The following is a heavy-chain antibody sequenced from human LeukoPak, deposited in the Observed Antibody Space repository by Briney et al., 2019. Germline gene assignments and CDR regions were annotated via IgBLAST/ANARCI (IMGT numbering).Heavy chain of an antibody. Sequence: GGSLRLSCAASGFTFSSYDMHWVRQAPGKGLEWVAVISYDGNNKYYADSVKGRFTISRDNSEKTLYLQMNSLRAEDTAVYYCARDLSLGSSWTLYYYYGMDVWGQGTTVTVSS. CDR2: ISYDGNNK. J-gene: IGHJ6*02. CDR3: ARDLSLGSSWTLYYYYGMDV. V-gene: IGHV3-30-3*01. CDR1: GFTFSSYD. D-gene: IGHD6-13*01.